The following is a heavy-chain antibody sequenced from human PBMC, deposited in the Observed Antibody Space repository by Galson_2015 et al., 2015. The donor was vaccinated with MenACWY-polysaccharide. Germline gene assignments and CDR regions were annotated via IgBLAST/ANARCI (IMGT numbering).Heavy chain of an antibody. CDR1: GFTFSGSA. V-gene: IGHV3-73*01. Sequence: SLRLSCAASGFTFSGSAMHWVRQASGKGLEWVGRIRSKANSYATAYAASVKGRFTISRDDSKNTAYLQMNSLKTEDTAVYYCTRRVGATTSYYGMDVWGQGTTVTVSS. CDR3: TRRVGATTSYYGMDV. CDR2: IRSKANSYAT. J-gene: IGHJ6*02. D-gene: IGHD1-26*01.